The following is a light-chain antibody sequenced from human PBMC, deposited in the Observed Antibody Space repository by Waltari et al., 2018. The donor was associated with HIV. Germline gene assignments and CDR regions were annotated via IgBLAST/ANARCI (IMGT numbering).Light chain of an antibody. CDR2: GAS. J-gene: IGKJ2*01. CDR1: QSVNSH. Sequence: EVVMTQSPVTLSVSRGERVTLSCRASQSVNSHLAWYQHKPGQAPRLLIYGASTRATGIPARFSGSGSGTEFSLTISSLQSEDFAVYYCQQYNNWPPYTFGHGTKLEIK. V-gene: IGKV3-15*01. CDR3: QQYNNWPPYT.